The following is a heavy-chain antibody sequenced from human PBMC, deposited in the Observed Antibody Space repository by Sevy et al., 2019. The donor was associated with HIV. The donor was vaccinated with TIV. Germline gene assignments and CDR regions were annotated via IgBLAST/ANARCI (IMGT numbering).Heavy chain of an antibody. V-gene: IGHV3-7*01. CDR2: IKQDGSEK. CDR3: ARVRLDPYYDILTGTGVFDY. Sequence: GGSLRLSCAASGFTFSSYWMSWVRQAPGKGLEWVANIKQDGSEKYYVDSVKGRFTISRDNAKNSLYLQINSLRAEDTAVYYCARVRLDPYYDILTGTGVFDYWGQGTLVTVSS. CDR1: GFTFSSYW. J-gene: IGHJ4*02. D-gene: IGHD3-9*01.